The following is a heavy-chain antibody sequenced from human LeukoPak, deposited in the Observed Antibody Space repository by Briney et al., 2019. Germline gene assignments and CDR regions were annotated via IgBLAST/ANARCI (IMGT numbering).Heavy chain of an antibody. V-gene: IGHV4-59*01. J-gene: IGHJ4*02. CDR3: ARDSSAGVTQNDY. CDR1: SGSISTYY. Sequence: PSETLSLTCTVSSGSISTYYWSWIRQPPGKGLEWIGYIYHNGNTNYNPSLKSRVTLSVDTSKNQFSLKLSSVTAADAAVYYCARDSSAGVTQNDYWGQGTLVTVSS. D-gene: IGHD3-10*01. CDR2: IYHNGNT.